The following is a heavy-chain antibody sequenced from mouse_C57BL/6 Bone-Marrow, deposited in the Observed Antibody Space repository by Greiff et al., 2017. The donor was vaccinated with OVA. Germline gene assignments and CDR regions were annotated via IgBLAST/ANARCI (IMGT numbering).Heavy chain of an antibody. CDR2: IDPNSGGT. V-gene: IGHV1-72*01. J-gene: IGHJ4*01. CDR3: ARGGGKRIYYYAMDY. Sequence: QVQLKQPGAELVKPGASVKLSCKASGYTFTSYWMHWVKQRPGRGLEWIGRIDPNSGGTKYNEKFKGKATLTVDKPSSTAYMQLSSLTSEDSAVYYCARGGGKRIYYYAMDYWGQGTSVTVSS. D-gene: IGHD2-1*01. CDR1: GYTFTSYW.